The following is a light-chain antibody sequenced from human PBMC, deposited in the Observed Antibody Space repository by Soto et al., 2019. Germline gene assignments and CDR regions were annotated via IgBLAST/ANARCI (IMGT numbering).Light chain of an antibody. J-gene: IGLJ1*01. CDR2: GVS. CDR3: SSYTSSSTLYV. CDR1: SSDVGDFNY. V-gene: IGLV2-14*01. Sequence: QSALTQYASVSGSPGQSITISCTGTSSDVGDFNYVSWYQQHPGKAPKLIIYGVSNRPSGVSNRFSGSKSGNTASLTISGLQAEDEADYYCSSYTSSSTLYVFGTGTKVTVL.